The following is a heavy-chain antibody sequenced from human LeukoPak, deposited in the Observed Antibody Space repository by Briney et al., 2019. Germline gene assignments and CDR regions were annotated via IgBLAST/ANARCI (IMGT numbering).Heavy chain of an antibody. CDR3: ARRQDFRFGGLSLWFDP. CDR2: IYYSGST. V-gene: IGHV4-59*08. CDR1: GGSISSYY. D-gene: IGHD3-10*01. Sequence: PSETLSLTCTVSGGSISSYYWSWIRQPPGKGLEWIGYIYYSGSTNYNPSLKSRVTISVDTSKNQFSLKLSSVTAADTAVYYCARRQDFRFGGLSLWFDPWGQGTLVTVSS. J-gene: IGHJ5*02.